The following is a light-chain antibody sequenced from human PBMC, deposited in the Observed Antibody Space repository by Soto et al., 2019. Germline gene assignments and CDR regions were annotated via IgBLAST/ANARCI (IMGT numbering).Light chain of an antibody. V-gene: IGLV2-14*01. CDR1: SSDVGGYNY. Sequence: QSVLTQPASVSGSPGQSITISCTGTSSDVGGYNYVSWYQQHPGKAPKLMIYAVTDRPSGVSSRFSGSKSGNTASLTISGLQAEDEADYYCSSYTSNSTLFGTGTKV. CDR3: SSYTSNSTL. J-gene: IGLJ1*01. CDR2: AVT.